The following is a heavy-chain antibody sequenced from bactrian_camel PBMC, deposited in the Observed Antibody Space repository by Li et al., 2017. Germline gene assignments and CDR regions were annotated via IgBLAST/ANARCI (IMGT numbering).Heavy chain of an antibody. V-gene: IGHV3S53*01. CDR2: IDPYGIS. J-gene: IGHJ4*01. CDR3: AAGFAMLVRWLLVENEYTS. Sequence: HVQLVESGGGSVQAGGSLRLSCVGSGYDFSMHCMGWFRQAPGKEREGVATIDPYGISRYADSVKGRFTISQDNALKILYLQLNSLKPEDTARYYCAAGFAMLVRWLLVENEYTSWGQGTQVTVSS. D-gene: IGHD6*01. CDR1: GYDFSMHC.